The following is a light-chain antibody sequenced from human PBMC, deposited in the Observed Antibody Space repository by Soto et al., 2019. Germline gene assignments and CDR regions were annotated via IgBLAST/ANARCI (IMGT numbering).Light chain of an antibody. CDR2: YAS. CDR3: QQYNNWPPGAT. Sequence: DIVMTQSPATLSVSPGERATLSCRASLTVSTNLAWYQPKPGQAPRLLIYYASTRATGIPARFSGSGSVKEFTLTISSVQSEDSAVYYCQQYNNWPPGATFGPGTKLEIK. J-gene: IGKJ3*01. V-gene: IGKV3-15*01. CDR1: LTVSTN.